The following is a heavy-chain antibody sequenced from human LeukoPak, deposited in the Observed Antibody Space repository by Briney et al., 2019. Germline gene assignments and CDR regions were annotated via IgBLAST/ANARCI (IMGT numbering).Heavy chain of an antibody. D-gene: IGHD5-12*01. Sequence: PGGSLRLSCAASGFTFSNAWMSWVRQAPGKGLEWVGRIKSKTDGGTTDYAAPVKGRFTISRDDSKNTLYLQMNSLKTEDTAVYYWTPEDIVATITGAFEIWGQGTMVTVPS. CDR2: IKSKTDGGTT. J-gene: IGHJ3*02. CDR3: TPEDIVATITGAFEI. V-gene: IGHV3-15*01. CDR1: GFTFSNAW.